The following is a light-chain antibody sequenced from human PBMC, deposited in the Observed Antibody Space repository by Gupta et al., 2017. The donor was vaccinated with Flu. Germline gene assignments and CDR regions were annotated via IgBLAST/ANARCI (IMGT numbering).Light chain of an antibody. CDR2: EVS. V-gene: IGLV2-14*01. Sequence: QSALTQPASVSGSPGQSITISCTGTSRDIGGYNYVSWYQHHPGKAPKLMIYEVSNRPSGVSNRFSASKSGNTASLTISGLQAEDEADYYCGSYTSTSMIFGGGTTLTVL. CDR3: GSYTSTSMI. J-gene: IGLJ2*01. CDR1: SRDIGGYNY.